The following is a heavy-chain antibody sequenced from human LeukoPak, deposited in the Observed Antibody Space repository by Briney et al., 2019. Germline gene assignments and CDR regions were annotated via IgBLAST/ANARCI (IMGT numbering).Heavy chain of an antibody. CDR1: GFTFSSYS. Sequence: PGGSLRLSCGASGFTFSSYSMNWVRQAPGKGLEWVSVISGSGGTTYYADSVKGRFTISRDSPKNTLHLQMNSLKTEDTAVYYCTTIAAAGFLDYWGQGALVTVSS. D-gene: IGHD6-13*01. CDR3: TTIAAAGFLDY. V-gene: IGHV3-23*01. J-gene: IGHJ4*02. CDR2: ISGSGGTT.